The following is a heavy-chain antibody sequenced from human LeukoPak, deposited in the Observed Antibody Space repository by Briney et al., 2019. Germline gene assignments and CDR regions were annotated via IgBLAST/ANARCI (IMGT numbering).Heavy chain of an antibody. D-gene: IGHD5-12*01. CDR3: ARSPIVASEDY. CDR1: GFRFDSFY. V-gene: IGHV3-11*04. Sequence: KPGGSLRLSCAASGFRFDSFYMGWIRQVPGKGLDYIALISASGAVPYYAESVKGRFTISRDNAKNSVSLQMNSLSADDTAVYYCARSPIVASEDYWGQGTLVTVSS. CDR2: ISASGAVP. J-gene: IGHJ4*02.